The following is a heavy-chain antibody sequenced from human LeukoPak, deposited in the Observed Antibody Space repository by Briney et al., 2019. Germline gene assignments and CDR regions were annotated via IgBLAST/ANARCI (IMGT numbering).Heavy chain of an antibody. V-gene: IGHV4-59*01. CDR3: ARDGSGSYLL. CDR1: GGSISSYY. CDR2: IYYSGST. J-gene: IGHJ4*02. Sequence: SETLSLTCTVSGGSISSYYWSWIRQPPGKGLEWIGYIYYSGSTNYNPSLKSRVTTSVDTSKNQFSLKLSSVTAADTAVYYCARDGSGSYLLWGQGTLVTVSS. D-gene: IGHD3-10*01.